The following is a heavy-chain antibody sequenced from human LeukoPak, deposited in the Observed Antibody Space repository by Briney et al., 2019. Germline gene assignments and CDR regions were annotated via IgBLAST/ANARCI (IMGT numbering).Heavy chain of an antibody. CDR3: GRGGYGDYYYYYMDV. D-gene: IGHD6-25*01. Sequence: SVKVSCKASGGTFSSYAISWVRQAPGQGLDWMGGIIPIFGTANYAQKFQGKVTITTDESTSTAYMELSSLRSEDTAVYYCGRGGYGDYYYYYMDVWGKGTTVTVSS. J-gene: IGHJ6*03. CDR2: IIPIFGTA. CDR1: GGTFSSYA. V-gene: IGHV1-69*05.